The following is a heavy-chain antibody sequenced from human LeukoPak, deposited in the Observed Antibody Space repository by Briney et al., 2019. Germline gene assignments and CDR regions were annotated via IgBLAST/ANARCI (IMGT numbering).Heavy chain of an antibody. CDR2: ISSSSSYI. CDR1: GFTFSSYS. D-gene: IGHD5-12*01. J-gene: IGHJ4*02. V-gene: IGHV3-21*01. Sequence: GGSLRLSCAASGFTFSSYSMNWVRQAPGKGLEWVSSISSSSSYIYYADSVKGRFTISRDNAKNSLYLQMNSLRAEDTAVYYCARVSLVATIRWDFDYWGQGTLVTVSS. CDR3: ARVSLVATIRWDFDY.